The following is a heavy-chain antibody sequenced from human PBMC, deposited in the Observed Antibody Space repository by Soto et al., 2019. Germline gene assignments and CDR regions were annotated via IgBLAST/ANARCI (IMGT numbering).Heavy chain of an antibody. CDR1: GYTFTSYG. CDR2: ISAYNGNT. D-gene: IGHD3-10*01. CDR3: ARDPGYYGSGIYYNSRPTYFDY. Sequence: GASVKVSCKASGYTFTSYGISWVRQAPGQGLEWMGWISAYNGNTNYAQKLQGRVTMTTDTSTSTAYMELRSLRSDDTAVYYCARDPGYYGSGIYYNSRPTYFDYPGPGTLVTVFS. J-gene: IGHJ4*02. V-gene: IGHV1-18*01.